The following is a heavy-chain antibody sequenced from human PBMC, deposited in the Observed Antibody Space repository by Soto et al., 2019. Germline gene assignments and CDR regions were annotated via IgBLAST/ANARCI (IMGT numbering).Heavy chain of an antibody. CDR1: GFSLSTSGVG. CDR3: AHVDGRFLEWLLFP. D-gene: IGHD3-3*01. V-gene: IGHV2-5*02. J-gene: IGHJ5*02. Sequence: QITLKESGPTLVKPTQTLTLTCTFSGFSLSTSGVGVGWIRQPPGKALEWLALIYWDDDKRYSPSLKSRLTITKDTSKNQVVLKMTNMDPVDTATYYCAHVDGRFLEWLLFPWGQGTLVTVSS. CDR2: IYWDDDK.